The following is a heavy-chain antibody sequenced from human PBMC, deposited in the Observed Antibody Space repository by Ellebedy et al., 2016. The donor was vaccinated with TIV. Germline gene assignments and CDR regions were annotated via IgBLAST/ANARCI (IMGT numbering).Heavy chain of an antibody. CDR2: ISAYNGNT. J-gene: IGHJ4*02. CDR3: ARGGKWELHPYFDY. V-gene: IGHV1-18*01. D-gene: IGHD1-26*01. CDR1: GYTFTSYG. Sequence: ASVKVSXXASGYTFTSYGISWVRQAPGQGLEWMGWISAYNGNTNYAQKLQGWVTMTRDTSISTAYMELSRLRSDDTAVYYCARGGKWELHPYFDYWGQGTLVTVSS.